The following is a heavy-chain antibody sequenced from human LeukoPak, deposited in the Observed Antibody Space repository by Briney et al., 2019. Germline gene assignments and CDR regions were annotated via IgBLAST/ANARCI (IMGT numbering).Heavy chain of an antibody. CDR3: ARDGLRRAHCSSTSCYAGIFDY. V-gene: IGHV3-30*04. J-gene: IGHJ4*02. CDR2: ISYDGSNK. CDR1: GLTFSSYA. Sequence: GRSLRLSCAASGLTFSSYAMHWVRQAPGKGLEWVAVISYDGSNKYYADCVKGRFTISRDNSKNTLYLQLNSLRAEDTAVYYCARDGLRRAHCSSTSCYAGIFDYWGQGTLVTVSS. D-gene: IGHD2-2*01.